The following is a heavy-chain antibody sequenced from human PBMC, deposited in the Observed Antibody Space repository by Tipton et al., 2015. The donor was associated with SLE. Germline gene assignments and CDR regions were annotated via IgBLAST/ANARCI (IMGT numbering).Heavy chain of an antibody. CDR1: GGSVSSTTSY. Sequence: GLVKPSESLSLTCTVSGGSVSSTTSYWSWIRQPPGKGLEWIGYIYYSGSTNYNPSLKSRVTISVDTSKNQFSLRLRSVTAADTAVYYCAIGGLDAFDIWGQGTMVTVSS. V-gene: IGHV4-61*01. J-gene: IGHJ3*02. CDR3: AIGGLDAFDI. D-gene: IGHD3-10*01. CDR2: IYYSGST.